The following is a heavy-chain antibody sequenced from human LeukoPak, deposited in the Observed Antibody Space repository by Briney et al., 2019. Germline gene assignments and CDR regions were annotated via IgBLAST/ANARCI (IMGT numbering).Heavy chain of an antibody. CDR1: GYTFTGYY. V-gene: IGHV1-2*02. CDR2: INPNSGGT. D-gene: IGHD6-19*01. J-gene: IGHJ4*02. Sequence: ASVKVSCKASGYTFTGYYMHWVRQAPGRGLEWMGWINPNSGGTNYAQKFQGRVTMTRDTSISTAYMELSRLRSDDTAVYYCATTREPGYSSGWFDYWGQGTLVTVSS. CDR3: ATTREPGYSSGWFDY.